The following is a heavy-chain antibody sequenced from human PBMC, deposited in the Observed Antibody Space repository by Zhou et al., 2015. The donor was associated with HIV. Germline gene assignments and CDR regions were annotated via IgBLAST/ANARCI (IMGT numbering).Heavy chain of an antibody. J-gene: IGHJ4*02. CDR3: ARDRLPNSSGYYIAGCFDY. D-gene: IGHD3-22*01. Sequence: QVQLVQSGAEVKKPGSSVKVSCKASGGTFSSYAISWVRQAPGQGLEWMGGIIPIFGTANYAQKFQGRVTITADESTSTAYMELSSLRSEDTAVYYCARDRLPNSSGYYIAGCFDYWGQGTLVTRSPQ. V-gene: IGHV1-69*12. CDR2: IIPIFGTA. CDR1: GGTFSSYA.